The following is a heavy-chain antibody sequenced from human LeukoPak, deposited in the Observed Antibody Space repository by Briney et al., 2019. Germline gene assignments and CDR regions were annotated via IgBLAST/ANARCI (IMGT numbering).Heavy chain of an antibody. D-gene: IGHD3-16*01. CDR2: IRSQAYGGTE. J-gene: IGHJ6*02. CDR3: ASGPIYLWLYYGMDV. CDR1: GFTFRDHA. V-gene: IGHV3-49*04. Sequence: GGSLRLSCTASGFTFRDHAMTWVRQAPGKGLEWVSFIRSQAYGGTEEYAASVQGRFTISRDDSYSIAYLQMNSLKTEDTAVYYCASGPIYLWLYYGMDVWGQGTTVIVSS.